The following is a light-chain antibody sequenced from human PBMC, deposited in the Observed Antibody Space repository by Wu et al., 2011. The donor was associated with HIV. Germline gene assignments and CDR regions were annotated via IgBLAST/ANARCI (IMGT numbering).Light chain of an antibody. CDR2: VLP. V-gene: IGKV3-15*01. J-gene: IGKJ1*01. Sequence: NVAWYQQKPGQAPRLLILVLPPGPLGIPARFSGSGSGTEFTLSISNLQSEDFAVYYCQQYNRWPPWTFGQGTKVEIK. CDR3: QQYNRWPPWT. CDR1: N.